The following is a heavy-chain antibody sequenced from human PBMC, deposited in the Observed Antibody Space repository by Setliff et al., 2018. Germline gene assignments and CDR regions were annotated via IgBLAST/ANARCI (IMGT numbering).Heavy chain of an antibody. D-gene: IGHD3-3*01. CDR3: ARCITIFGVVIPNAFDY. Sequence: SGPTLVNPTQTLTLTCTFSGFSLSTSGVGVGWIRQPPGKALEWLALIYWDDDKRYSPSLKSRLTITKDTSKNQVVLTMTNMDPVDTATYYCARCITIFGVVIPNAFDYWGQGTLGTVPQ. CDR1: GFSLSTSGVG. J-gene: IGHJ4*02. CDR2: IYWDDDK. V-gene: IGHV2-5*02.